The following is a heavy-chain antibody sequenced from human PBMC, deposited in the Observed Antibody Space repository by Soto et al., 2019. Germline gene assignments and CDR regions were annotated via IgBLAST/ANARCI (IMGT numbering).Heavy chain of an antibody. J-gene: IGHJ6*02. D-gene: IGHD6-19*01. CDR1: GYTFTGYY. CDR3: ARANCSGWDEYYYYGMDG. Sequence: ASVKVSCKASGYTFTGYYMHWVRQAPGQGLEWMGWINPNSGGTNYAQKFQGWVTMTRDTSISTAYMELSRLRSDDTAVYYCARANCSGWDEYYYYGMDGWGQGTTVTVSS. CDR2: INPNSGGT. V-gene: IGHV1-2*04.